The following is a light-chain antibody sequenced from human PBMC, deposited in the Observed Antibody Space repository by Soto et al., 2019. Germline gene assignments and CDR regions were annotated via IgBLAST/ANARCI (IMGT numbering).Light chain of an antibody. CDR3: QQYGSSPLT. J-gene: IGKJ4*01. CDR2: AAS. Sequence: EIVLTQSPGTLSLSPGERATLSRRASQSVSSNYLSWFQQKPGQAPRLLIYAASSRPTGIPDRFSGRGSGTDFTLTISGLEPEDFAMYFCQQYGSSPLTFGGGTKVEIK. CDR1: QSVSSNY. V-gene: IGKV3-20*01.